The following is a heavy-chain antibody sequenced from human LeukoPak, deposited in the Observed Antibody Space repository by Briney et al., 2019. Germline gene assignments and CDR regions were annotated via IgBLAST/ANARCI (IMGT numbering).Heavy chain of an antibody. CDR2: INHSGST. J-gene: IGHJ4*02. D-gene: IGHD3-3*01. CDR3: ASYRSIGVVTYFDY. Sequence: SETLSLTCAVYGGSFSGYYWSWIRQPPGKGLEWIGEINHSGSTNYNPSLKSRVTISVDTSKNQFSLKLSSVTAAGTAVYYCASYRSIGVVTYFDYWGQGTLVTVSS. V-gene: IGHV4-34*01. CDR1: GGSFSGYY.